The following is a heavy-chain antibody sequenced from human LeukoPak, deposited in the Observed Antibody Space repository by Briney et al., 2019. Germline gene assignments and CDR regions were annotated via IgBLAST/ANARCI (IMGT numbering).Heavy chain of an antibody. CDR1: GFPFSSHG. J-gene: IGHJ4*02. CDR2: ISGSGGST. Sequence: GGSLRLSWAASGFPFSSHGTSWVRQAPGKGLEWVSAISGSGGSTNYADSVKGRFTISRDNCKNTLYLQMNSLRAEDRGVHYRAKGSVGFGELFDYWGQGTLVTVSS. D-gene: IGHD3-10*01. V-gene: IGHV3-23*01. CDR3: AKGSVGFGELFDY.